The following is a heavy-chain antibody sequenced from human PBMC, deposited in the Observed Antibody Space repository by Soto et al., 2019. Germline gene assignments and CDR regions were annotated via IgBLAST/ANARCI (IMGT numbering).Heavy chain of an antibody. D-gene: IGHD1-26*01. CDR3: ARDWRDSVTYHVFDI. CDR1: GYSISSGYF. J-gene: IGHJ3*02. V-gene: IGHV4-38-2*02. CDR2: IHHSGRA. Sequence: PSETLSLTCGVSGYSISSGYFWGWIRQPPGKGLEWIGSIHHSGRAYYNQSLKSRVTISVDTSKKQFSLKLTSVTAADTAVYYCARDWRDSVTYHVFDIWGRGTMVTVSS.